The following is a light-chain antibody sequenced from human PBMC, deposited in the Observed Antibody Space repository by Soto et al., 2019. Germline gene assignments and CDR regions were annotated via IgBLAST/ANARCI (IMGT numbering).Light chain of an antibody. Sequence: QSALTQPASVSGSPGQSITISCTGTRSDVGSYNLVSWYQQHPGKAPKLMICEVSKRPSGVSNRFSGSKSGNTASLTISGLQAEDEADYYCCSYARSSTLWGFGGGTKLTVL. CDR2: EVS. CDR1: RSDVGSYNL. CDR3: CSYARSSTLWG. J-gene: IGLJ3*02. V-gene: IGLV2-23*02.